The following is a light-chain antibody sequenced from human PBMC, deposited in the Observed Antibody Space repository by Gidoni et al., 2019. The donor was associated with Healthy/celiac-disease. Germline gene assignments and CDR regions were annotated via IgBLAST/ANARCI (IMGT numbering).Light chain of an antibody. V-gene: IGKV1-5*03. CDR1: QSFSTW. J-gene: IGKJ3*01. CDR3: QHYNSYLFT. Sequence: DIQITQSPSTLSASVGDRVTITCRASQSFSTWLTCYQQKPGKAPKLLIYQASSLESGTPSSFSGSGAGTYSTLTISSLHPDDFATYYCQHYNSYLFTFGPGTKVDIK. CDR2: QAS.